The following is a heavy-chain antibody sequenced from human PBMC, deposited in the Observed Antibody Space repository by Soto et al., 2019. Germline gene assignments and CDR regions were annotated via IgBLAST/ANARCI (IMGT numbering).Heavy chain of an antibody. Sequence: ASVKVSCKASGYTFTSYAMHWVRQAPGQRLEWMGWINAGNGNTKYSQKFQGRVTITRDTSASTAYMELSSLRSEDTAVFYCARPREASSGYYYPGAFDIWGQGTMVTVSS. J-gene: IGHJ3*02. V-gene: IGHV1-3*01. CDR2: INAGNGNT. D-gene: IGHD3-22*01. CDR1: GYTFTSYA. CDR3: ARPREASSGYYYPGAFDI.